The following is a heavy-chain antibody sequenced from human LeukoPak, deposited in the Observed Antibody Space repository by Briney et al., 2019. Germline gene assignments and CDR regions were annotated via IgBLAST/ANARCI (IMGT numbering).Heavy chain of an antibody. Sequence: PGRSLRLSCAASGFTFSNYGMHWVRQAPGKGLEWVAVIWYDGSNKYYADSVKGRFTISRDNSKIILYLQINSLRAEDTAVYYCARDASDTAMVGYFQHRGQGTLVTVSS. V-gene: IGHV3-33*01. D-gene: IGHD5-18*01. J-gene: IGHJ1*01. CDR1: GFTFSNYG. CDR3: ARDASDTAMVGYFQH. CDR2: IWYDGSNK.